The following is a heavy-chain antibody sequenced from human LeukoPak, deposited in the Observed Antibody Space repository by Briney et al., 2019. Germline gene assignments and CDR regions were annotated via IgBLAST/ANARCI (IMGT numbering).Heavy chain of an antibody. V-gene: IGHV1-69*08. J-gene: IGHJ6*03. CDR1: GGSFSGYT. CDR2: IIPIFGTA. CDR3: AKQGGGRQDYYMDV. Sequence: SVKVSCKASGGSFSGYTISWVRQAPGQGLEWMGRIIPIFGTANYAQEFQGRVTITADIPSNTAYMEVNSLTSDDTAVYFCAKQGGGRQDYYMDVWGNGTTVTVSS. D-gene: IGHD3-16*01.